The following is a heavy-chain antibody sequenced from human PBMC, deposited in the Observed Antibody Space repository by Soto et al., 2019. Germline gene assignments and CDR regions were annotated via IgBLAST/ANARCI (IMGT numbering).Heavy chain of an antibody. CDR1: GFTFSGSA. D-gene: IGHD3-22*01. CDR2: IRSKANSYAT. J-gene: IGHJ3*02. Sequence: EVQLVESGGGLVQPGGSLKLSCAASGFTFSGSAMHWVRQASGKGLEWVGRIRSKANSYATAYAASVKGRFTISRDDSKNTAYLQMNSVKTEDTAVYYCTRQAHDSSDQGAFDIWGQGTMVTVSS. CDR3: TRQAHDSSDQGAFDI. V-gene: IGHV3-73*02.